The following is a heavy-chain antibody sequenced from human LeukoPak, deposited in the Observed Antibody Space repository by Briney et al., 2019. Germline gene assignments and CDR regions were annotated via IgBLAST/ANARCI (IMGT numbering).Heavy chain of an antibody. CDR3: ARDNHDFWSGAPDWFDP. CDR2: IYYSGST. J-gene: IGHJ5*02. D-gene: IGHD3-3*01. Sequence: SETLSLTCTVSGGSISSHYWSWIRQPPGKGLEWIGYIYYSGSTNYNPSLKSRVTISVDTSKNQFSLKLSSVPAADTAVYYCARDNHDFWSGAPDWFDPWGQGTLVTVSS. CDR1: GGSISSHY. V-gene: IGHV4-59*11.